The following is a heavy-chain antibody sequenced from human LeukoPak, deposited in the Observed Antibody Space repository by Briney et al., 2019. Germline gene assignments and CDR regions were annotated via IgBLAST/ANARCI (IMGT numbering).Heavy chain of an antibody. V-gene: IGHV3-21*01. CDR3: ARDWGYYGSGSYYNENYYYYYMDV. Sequence: GGSLRLSCAASGFTFSSYSMNWVRQAPGKGLEWVSSISSSSSYIYYADSVKGRFTISRDNAKNSLYLQMNSLRAEDTAVYYCARDWGYYGSGSYYNENYYYYYMDVWGKGTTVTISS. CDR2: ISSSSSYI. CDR1: GFTFSSYS. D-gene: IGHD3-10*01. J-gene: IGHJ6*03.